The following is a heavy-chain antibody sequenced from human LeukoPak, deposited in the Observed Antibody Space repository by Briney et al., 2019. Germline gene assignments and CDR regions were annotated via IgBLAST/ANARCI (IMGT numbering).Heavy chain of an antibody. CDR1: GFTFSTYA. CDR2: ITPDGDRT. D-gene: IGHD6-19*01. CDR3: AREQSGTRGWYTVDY. Sequence: GGSLRLSCAASGFTFSTYALTWVRQGPGKGLEWVSAITPDGDRTYTANSVRGRFTIPRDNSKDTVYLQINGLRVEDTAVYYCAREQSGTRGWYTVDYWGQGTLVTVSS. J-gene: IGHJ4*02. V-gene: IGHV3-23*01.